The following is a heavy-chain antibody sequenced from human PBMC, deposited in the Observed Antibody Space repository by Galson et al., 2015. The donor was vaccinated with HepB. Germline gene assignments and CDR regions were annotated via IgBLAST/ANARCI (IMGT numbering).Heavy chain of an antibody. J-gene: IGHJ3*02. Sequence: PALVKPTQTLTLTCTFSGFSLSTSGVGVGWIRQPPGKALEWLVLIYWDDDKRYSPSLKSRLTITKDTSKNQVVLTMTNMDPADTATYYCAHRRDFWSGYLNAFDIWGQGTMVTVSS. CDR1: GFSLSTSGVG. CDR2: IYWDDDK. V-gene: IGHV2-5*02. CDR3: AHRRDFWSGYLNAFDI. D-gene: IGHD3-3*01.